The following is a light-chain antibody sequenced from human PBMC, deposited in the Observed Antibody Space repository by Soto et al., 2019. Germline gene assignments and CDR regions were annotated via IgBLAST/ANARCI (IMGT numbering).Light chain of an antibody. V-gene: IGLV2-14*03. Sequence: QSALTQPASVSGSPGQSITISCTGTSSDVGGYNFVSWYQHHPAKAPKLMIYDVSNRPSGVSNRFSGSKSGNTASLTISGLQAEDEAHYYCSSFTSSDPLVVFGGGTKLTVL. CDR1: SSDVGGYNF. CDR2: DVS. CDR3: SSFTSSDPLVV. J-gene: IGLJ2*01.